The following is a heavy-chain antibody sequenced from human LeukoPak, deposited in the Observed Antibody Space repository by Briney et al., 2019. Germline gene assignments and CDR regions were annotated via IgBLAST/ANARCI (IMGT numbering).Heavy chain of an antibody. J-gene: IGHJ4*02. CDR1: GGSISSSSYY. CDR3: AGGGVGATDMELEFDY. Sequence: SETLSLTCTVSGGSISSSSYYWGWIRQPPGKGLEWIGSIYYSGSTYYNPSLKSRVTISVDTSKNQFSLKLSSVTAADTAVYYCAGGGVGATDMELEFDYWGQGTLVTVSS. CDR2: IYYSGST. V-gene: IGHV4-39*07. D-gene: IGHD1-26*01.